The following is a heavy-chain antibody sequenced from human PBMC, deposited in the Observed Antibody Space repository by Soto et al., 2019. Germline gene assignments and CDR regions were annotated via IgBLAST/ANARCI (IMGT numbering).Heavy chain of an antibody. CDR1: GYTFTSYA. J-gene: IGHJ5*02. Sequence: ASVKVSCKASGYTFTSYAMHWVRQPPGQGLEWMGWISAYNGNTNYAQKLQGRVTMTTDTSTSTAYMELRSLRSDDTAVYYCARDLMVTTALSRFDPWGQGTLVTVSS. CDR3: ARDLMVTTALSRFDP. D-gene: IGHD4-17*01. V-gene: IGHV1-18*01. CDR2: ISAYNGNT.